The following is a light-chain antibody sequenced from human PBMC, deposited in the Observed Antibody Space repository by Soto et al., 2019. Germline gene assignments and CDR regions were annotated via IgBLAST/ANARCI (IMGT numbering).Light chain of an antibody. Sequence: QSVLTQPASVSGSPGQSITISCTGTSSDVGGYNYVSWYQQHPGKAPKLMIYEVSNRPSGVSDRFSGSRSGNTASLTIIGLQSEDEADYYCAAWDDSLNGLYVFGTGTKVTDL. CDR1: SSDVGGYNY. CDR3: AAWDDSLNGLYV. J-gene: IGLJ1*01. V-gene: IGLV2-14*01. CDR2: EVS.